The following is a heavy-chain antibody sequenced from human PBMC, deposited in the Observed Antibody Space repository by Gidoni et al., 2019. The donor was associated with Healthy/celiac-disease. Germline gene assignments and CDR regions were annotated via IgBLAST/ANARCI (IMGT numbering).Heavy chain of an antibody. D-gene: IGHD2-15*01. V-gene: IGHV3-43*01. CDR3: AKESGYCSGGSCSLGMDV. Sequence: EVQLVESGGVVVQPGGSLRLSCAASGFTFDDYTMHWVRQAPGKGLEWVSLISWDGGSTYYADSVKGRFTISRDNSKNSLYLQMNSLRTEDTALYYCAKESGYCSGGSCSLGMDVWGQGTTVTVSS. CDR1: GFTFDDYT. J-gene: IGHJ6*02. CDR2: ISWDGGST.